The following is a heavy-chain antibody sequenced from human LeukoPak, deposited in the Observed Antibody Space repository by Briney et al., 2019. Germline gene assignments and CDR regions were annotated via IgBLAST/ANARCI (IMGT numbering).Heavy chain of an antibody. CDR3: ASHFGSGYFDY. CDR1: GFTFRSYH. Sequence: PGGSLSLFCAASGFTFRSYHMNWVRQATGKGMEWVSYIRSSDRTIFYADSVKGRFTISGDNAKNSVYLQMNSLRAEDTAVYYCASHFGSGYFDYWGQGTLVTVSP. D-gene: IGHD3-10*01. CDR2: IRSSDRTI. V-gene: IGHV3-48*03. J-gene: IGHJ4*02.